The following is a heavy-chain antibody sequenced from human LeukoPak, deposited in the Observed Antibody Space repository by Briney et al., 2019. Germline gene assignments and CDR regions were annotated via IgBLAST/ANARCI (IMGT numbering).Heavy chain of an antibody. CDR1: GFTFGDYA. CDR2: IRSKAYGGTT. V-gene: IGHV3-49*04. CDR3: TRVRSGLLWFGEPKYYFDY. D-gene: IGHD3-10*01. J-gene: IGHJ4*02. Sequence: GGSLRLSCTASGFTFGDYAMSWVRQAPGKGLEWVGFIRSKAYGGTTEYAASVKGGFTISRDDSKSIAYLQMNSLKTEDTAVYYCTRVRSGLLWFGEPKYYFDYWGQGTLVTVSS.